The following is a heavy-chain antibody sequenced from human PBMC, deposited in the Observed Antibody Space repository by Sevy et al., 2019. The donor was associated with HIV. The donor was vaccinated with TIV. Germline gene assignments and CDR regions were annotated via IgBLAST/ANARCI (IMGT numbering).Heavy chain of an antibody. V-gene: IGHV3-74*01. D-gene: IGHD3-3*01. CDR2: ISDDGRST. CDR1: GFTFNKYA. Sequence: GGSLRLSCEASGFTFNKYAMSWVRQAPGKGLEWVSRISDDGRSTTYADSVRGRFTISRDNAKNTLYLQMNGLRADDTAVYYCARDSVTVSGIVLYALDIWGQGTMVTVSS. CDR3: ARDSVTVSGIVLYALDI. J-gene: IGHJ3*02.